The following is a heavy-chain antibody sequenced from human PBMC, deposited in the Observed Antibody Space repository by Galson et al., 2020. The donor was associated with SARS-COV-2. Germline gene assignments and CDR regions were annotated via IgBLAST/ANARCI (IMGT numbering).Heavy chain of an antibody. Sequence: GESLKLSCAASGFTFSNYAMSWVRQAPGKGLEWVSPISSSGGTTYYADSVKGRFIISRDNAKNTLYLQMNGLRTENTAVYYCAKFGGTYQLLYAVDHYFDSWGQGTLVTVSS. CDR2: ISSSGGTT. D-gene: IGHD2-2*02. CDR3: AKFGGTYQLLYAVDHYFDS. J-gene: IGHJ4*02. V-gene: IGHV3-23*01. CDR1: GFTFSNYA.